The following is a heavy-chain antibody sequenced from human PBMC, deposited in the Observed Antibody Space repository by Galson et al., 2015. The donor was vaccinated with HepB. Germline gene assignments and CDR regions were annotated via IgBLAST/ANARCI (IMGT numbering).Heavy chain of an antibody. J-gene: IGHJ4*02. CDR2: ISYDGSNR. CDR1: GFTFRNYA. CDR3: ARDPGILVVKGHSFDY. D-gene: IGHD2-21*01. Sequence: SLRLSCAASGFTFRNYAMHWVRQAPGKGLEWVAVISYDGSNRYYADSVKGRFTISRDNSQNTLYLQMNSLRAEDTAVYYCARDPGILVVKGHSFDYWGQGTLLTVSS. V-gene: IGHV3-30-3*01.